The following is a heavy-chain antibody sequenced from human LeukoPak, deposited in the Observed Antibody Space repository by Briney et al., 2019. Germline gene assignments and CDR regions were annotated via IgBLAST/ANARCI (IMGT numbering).Heavy chain of an antibody. Sequence: GGSLRLSCAASGFTFSSYAMSWVRQAPGKGLEWVSAISGSGGSTYYADSVKGRFTISRDNSKNTRYLQMNSLRAEDTAGYYCAKLDHWGTDYWGQGTLVTVSS. V-gene: IGHV3-23*01. CDR2: ISGSGGST. D-gene: IGHD3-16*01. CDR3: AKLDHWGTDY. J-gene: IGHJ4*02. CDR1: GFTFSSYA.